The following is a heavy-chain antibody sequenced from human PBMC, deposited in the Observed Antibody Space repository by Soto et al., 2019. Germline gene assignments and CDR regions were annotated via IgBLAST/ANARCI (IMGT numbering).Heavy chain of an antibody. CDR1: GFILSNYA. CDR2: LSKDGANE. D-gene: IGHD3-9*01. V-gene: IGHV3-23*01. Sequence: GGSLRLSCTASGFILSNYAMNWVRQAPGKGLEWVSTLSKDGANEHYADSVKGRFTISRDGSKNTLYLQMNSLRAEDTAMYYCAKDPSTGSADYWGQGTQVTVS. CDR3: AKDPSTGSADY. J-gene: IGHJ4*02.